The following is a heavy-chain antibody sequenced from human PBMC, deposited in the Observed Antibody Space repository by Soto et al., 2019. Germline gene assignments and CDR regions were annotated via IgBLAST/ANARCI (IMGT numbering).Heavy chain of an antibody. Sequence: EASVKVSFKASGYSFTGYYMHWLRQAPGQGLEWMGWINPNSGDTYYAQKFQGRVTMTRDTSISTAYMELSRLRSDDTAVYYCVKDEGGFFAYWGQGTLVTVSS. J-gene: IGHJ4*02. D-gene: IGHD5-12*01. V-gene: IGHV1-2*02. CDR2: INPNSGDT. CDR1: GYSFTGYY. CDR3: VKDEGGFFAY.